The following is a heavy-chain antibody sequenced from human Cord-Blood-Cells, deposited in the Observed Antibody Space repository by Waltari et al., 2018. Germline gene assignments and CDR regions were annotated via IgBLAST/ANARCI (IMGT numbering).Heavy chain of an antibody. CDR3: ARPPYCTNGVCYKYFQH. V-gene: IGHV4-39*01. CDR2: IYYSGST. Sequence: QLQLQESGPGLVKPSETLSLTCTVSGGSISSSSYYWGWIRQPPGKGLEWIGSIYYSGSTYHNPSLKSRVTISVDTSKNQFSLKLSSVTAADTAVYYCARPPYCTNGVCYKYFQHWGQGTLVTVSS. CDR1: GGSISSSSYY. D-gene: IGHD2-8*01. J-gene: IGHJ1*01.